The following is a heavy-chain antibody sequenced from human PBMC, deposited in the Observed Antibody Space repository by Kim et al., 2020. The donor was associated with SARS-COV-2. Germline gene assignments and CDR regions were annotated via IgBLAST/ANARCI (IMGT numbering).Heavy chain of an antibody. CDR3: LRGGGSYVVVF. V-gene: IGHV4-59*01. Sequence: SETLSLTCTVSGASISSYYWSWIRQPPGKGLEWIGYMYDSGNTNYNPSLTSRVTISVDTSKNQFSLKLTSVTAAATAVSYCLRGGGSYVVVFWGQGTLVT. CDR2: MYDSGNT. CDR1: GASISSYY. J-gene: IGHJ4*02. D-gene: IGHD1-26*01.